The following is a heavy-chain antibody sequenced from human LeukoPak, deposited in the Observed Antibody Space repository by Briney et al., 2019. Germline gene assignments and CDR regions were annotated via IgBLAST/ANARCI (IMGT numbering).Heavy chain of an antibody. CDR2: ISDSGDTT. Sequence: PGGSLRLSCAASGFAFSSQAMGCVRQAPGKGLEWVSVISDSGDTTYYADSVKGRFTISRDNSKNPLYLQLNSLRAEDTAIYYCAKDARRSDGWYFFDHWGQGALVTVSS. CDR3: AKDARRSDGWYFFDH. V-gene: IGHV3-23*01. CDR1: GFAFSSQA. J-gene: IGHJ4*02. D-gene: IGHD6-19*01.